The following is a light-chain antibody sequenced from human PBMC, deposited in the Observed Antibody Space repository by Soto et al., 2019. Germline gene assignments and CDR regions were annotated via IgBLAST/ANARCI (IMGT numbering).Light chain of an antibody. J-gene: IGLJ2*01. V-gene: IGLV2-14*01. CDR1: SSDVGGYNY. CDR3: SSSTSADTLVL. Sequence: QSALTQPASVSGSPGQSITISCTGTSSDVGGYNYVSWYQQHPGRAPKLIIYEVINRPSGISDRFSGSKSGNTASLTISGLQAEDESDYYCSSSTSADTLVLFGGGTQLTVL. CDR2: EVI.